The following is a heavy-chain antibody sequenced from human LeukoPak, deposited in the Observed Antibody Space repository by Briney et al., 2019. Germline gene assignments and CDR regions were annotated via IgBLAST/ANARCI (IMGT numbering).Heavy chain of an antibody. Sequence: SETLSLTCTVSGYSISSGYYWGWIRQPPGKGLEWIGSVYHSGRTYYNPSLKSRVTISVDTSKNQFSLKLSSVTAADTAVYYCAGGSYYDSSGYPPFDYWGQGTLVTVSS. J-gene: IGHJ4*02. V-gene: IGHV4-38-2*02. CDR1: GYSISSGYY. D-gene: IGHD3-22*01. CDR3: AGGSYYDSSGYPPFDY. CDR2: VYHSGRT.